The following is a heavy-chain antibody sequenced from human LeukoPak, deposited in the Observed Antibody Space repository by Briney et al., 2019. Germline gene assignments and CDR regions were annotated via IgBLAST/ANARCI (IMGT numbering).Heavy chain of an antibody. J-gene: IGHJ4*02. D-gene: IGHD6-19*01. V-gene: IGHV3-23*01. CDR2: ITGTGGNT. Sequence: PGGSLRLLCAACRLSLSPYGVRWARHPPGKALEWLSGITGTGGNTHYADSVKGRLTVSRDTSKNTLYLQMNSLRAEDTAIYDCTKDHGTAVAGFFYWGQGTLVTVSS. CDR1: RLSLSPYG. CDR3: TKDHGTAVAGFFY.